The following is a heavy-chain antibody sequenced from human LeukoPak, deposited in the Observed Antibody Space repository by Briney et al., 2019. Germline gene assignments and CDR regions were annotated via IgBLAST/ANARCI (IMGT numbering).Heavy chain of an antibody. V-gene: IGHV3-23*01. CDR3: AKGSRMWLLGTA. Sequence: GSLILSRAASRFTLSSYPMSWVRQAPGDGLEWVSAISGSGGSTYQADSVKGRFTISRDNSKNTLYLQLNSLRAEDTAVYYCAKGSRMWLLGTAWGQGTLVTVSS. D-gene: IGHD3-22*01. CDR2: ISGSGGST. CDR1: RFTLSSYP. J-gene: IGHJ4*02.